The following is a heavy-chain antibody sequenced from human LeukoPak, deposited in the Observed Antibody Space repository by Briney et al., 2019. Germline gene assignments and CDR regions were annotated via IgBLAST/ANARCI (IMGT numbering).Heavy chain of an antibody. CDR1: GGSISSGDYY. V-gene: IGHV4-30-4*01. CDR3: ARERFGALGY. D-gene: IGHD3-3*01. Sequence: SETLSLTCTVSGGSISSGDYYWRWIRQPPGKGLEWIGYIYYSGSTYYNPSLKSRVTISVDTSKNQFSLKLSSVTAADTAVYYCARERFGALGYWGQGTLVTVSS. J-gene: IGHJ4*02. CDR2: IYYSGST.